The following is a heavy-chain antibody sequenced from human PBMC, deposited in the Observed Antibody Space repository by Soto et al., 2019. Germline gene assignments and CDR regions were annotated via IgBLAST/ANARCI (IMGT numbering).Heavy chain of an antibody. D-gene: IGHD3-22*01. CDR2: IKSKTDGGTT. CDR1: GLNFSNAL. Sequence: GGSLILSCAAAGLNFSNALMNWVRKAPGKGLEWVGRIKSKTDGGTTDYAAPVKGRFTISRDDSKNTLYLQMNSLKTEDTAVYYCTTDPVTMIVVVPSSGWGQGTLVTVSS. CDR3: TTDPVTMIVVVPSSG. J-gene: IGHJ4*02. V-gene: IGHV3-15*07.